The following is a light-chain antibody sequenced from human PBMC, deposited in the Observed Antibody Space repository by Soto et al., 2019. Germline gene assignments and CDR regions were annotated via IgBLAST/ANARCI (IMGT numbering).Light chain of an antibody. Sequence: QLVLTQSSSASASLGSSVKLNCTLSSGHSSYIIAWHQQQPGKAPRYLMKLEGSGNYNKGSGVPDRFSGSSSGADRYLTISNLQFEDEADYYCETWDSNNWVFGGGTKVTVL. CDR1: SGHSSYI. CDR3: ETWDSNNWV. J-gene: IGLJ3*02. CDR2: LEGSGNY. V-gene: IGLV4-60*02.